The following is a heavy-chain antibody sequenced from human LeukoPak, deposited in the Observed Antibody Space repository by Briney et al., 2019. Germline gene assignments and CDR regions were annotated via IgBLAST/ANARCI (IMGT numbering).Heavy chain of an antibody. V-gene: IGHV4-38-2*02. CDR2: IYHSGST. CDR1: GYSISSGYY. D-gene: IGHD3-3*01. J-gene: IGHJ5*02. Sequence: SETLSLTCTVSGYSISSGYYWGWIRQPPGEGLEWIGSIYHSGSTYYNPSLKSRVTISVDTSKNQFSLKLSSVTAADTAVYYCARSVADYDFWSGYRFDPWGQGTLVTVSS. CDR3: ARSVADYDFWSGYRFDP.